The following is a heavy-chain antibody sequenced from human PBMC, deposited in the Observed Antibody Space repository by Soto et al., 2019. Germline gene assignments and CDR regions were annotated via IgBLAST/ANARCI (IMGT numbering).Heavy chain of an antibody. J-gene: IGHJ4*02. CDR2: IYIYDTGSA. V-gene: IGHV4-59*08. CDR1: GGSINFYY. CDR3: ARHGRYYDTGDLTDY. Sequence: PSETLXLTCTVSGGSINFYYWSWIRQAPGKGLEWIGYIYIYDTGSANYNPSLKSRATISGATSKNQFSLKLTSMTAADTAVYYCARHGRYYDTGDLTDYWGQGTLVTVSS. D-gene: IGHD3-22*01.